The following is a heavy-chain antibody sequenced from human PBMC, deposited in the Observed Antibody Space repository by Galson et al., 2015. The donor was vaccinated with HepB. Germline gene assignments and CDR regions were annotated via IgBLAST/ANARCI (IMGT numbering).Heavy chain of an antibody. V-gene: IGHV1-3*01. J-gene: IGHJ4*02. CDR3: ARAYDFWSGYYGEYYFDY. Sequence: SCKASGYTFTSYAMHWVRQAPGQRLEWMGWINAGNGNTKYSQKFQGRVTITRDTSASTAYMELSSLRSEDTAVYYCARAYDFWSGYYGEYYFDYWGQGTLVTVSS. CDR1: GYTFTSYA. CDR2: INAGNGNT. D-gene: IGHD3-3*01.